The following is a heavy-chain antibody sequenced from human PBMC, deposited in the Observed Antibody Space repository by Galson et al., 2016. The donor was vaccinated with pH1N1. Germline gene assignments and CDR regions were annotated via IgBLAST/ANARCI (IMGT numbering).Heavy chain of an antibody. Sequence: SETLSLTCTVSGGSISSSSYYWGWIRQLPGKGLEWIGSIYYSGSTYYNPSLKSRVTISVDTSKNQFSLKLSSVTAADTAVYYCARPWFAELWDWYFDLWGRGTLVTVSS. CDR3: ARPWFAELWDWYFDL. D-gene: IGHD3-10*01. V-gene: IGHV4-39*01. CDR1: GGSISSSSYY. CDR2: IYYSGST. J-gene: IGHJ2*01.